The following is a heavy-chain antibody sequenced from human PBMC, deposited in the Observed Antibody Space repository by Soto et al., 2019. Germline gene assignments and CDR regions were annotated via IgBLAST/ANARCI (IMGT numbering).Heavy chain of an antibody. CDR3: AKDRGSMIIVAPGEY. CDR1: GFTFSNYG. CDR2: ISYDGSNK. Sequence: QVQLVESGGGVVQPGRSLRLSCAASGFTFSNYGMHWVRQAPGKGLEWVAVISYDGSNKYYADSVKGRFTISRENSKNTLYLQMNSLRAEDTAVYYCAKDRGSMIIVAPGEYWGQGTLVTVSS. D-gene: IGHD3-22*01. V-gene: IGHV3-30*18. J-gene: IGHJ4*02.